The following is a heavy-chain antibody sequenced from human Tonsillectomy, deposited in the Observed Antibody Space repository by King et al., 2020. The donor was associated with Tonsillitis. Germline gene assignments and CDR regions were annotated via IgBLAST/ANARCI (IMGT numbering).Heavy chain of an antibody. D-gene: IGHD1-26*01. J-gene: IGHJ6*02. CDR1: GFTFSNAW. Sequence: VQLVESGGGLVKPGGSLRLSCAASGFTFSNAWMSWVRQAPGKGLEWVGRIKSKTDGGTTDYAAPVKGRFTISRDDSKNTLYLQMNSLKTEDTAVYYCTTAKYSGSYYYYGMDVWGQGTTVTVSS. CDR2: IKSKTDGGTT. CDR3: TTAKYSGSYYYYGMDV. V-gene: IGHV3-15*01.